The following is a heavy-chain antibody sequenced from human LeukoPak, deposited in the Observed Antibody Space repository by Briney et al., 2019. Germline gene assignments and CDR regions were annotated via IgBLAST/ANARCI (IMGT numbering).Heavy chain of an antibody. CDR3: AIDRSGWPIDY. CDR2: ISGSGDKK. Sequence: GGSLRLSCAASGFTFSQYWMSWVRQAPGKGLEWVSGISGSGDKKYYADSVKGRFTISRDNPKNTLYLQMISLRAEDTAVYYCAIDRSGWPIDYWGQGTLVTVSS. D-gene: IGHD6-19*01. V-gene: IGHV3-23*01. J-gene: IGHJ4*02. CDR1: GFTFSQYW.